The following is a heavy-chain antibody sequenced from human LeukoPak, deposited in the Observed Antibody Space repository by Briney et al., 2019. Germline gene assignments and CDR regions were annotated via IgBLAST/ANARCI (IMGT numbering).Heavy chain of an antibody. CDR3: TRVGDSSGWSYYFDN. CDR1: GYTFTSYD. CDR2: ISAYNGNT. Sequence: ASVKVSCKASGYTFTSYDINWVRQAPGQGLEWMGWISAYNGNTNYAQKLQGRVTMTTDTSTSTAYMELRSLRSDDTAVYYCTRVGDSSGWSYYFDNWGQGTLVSVSS. V-gene: IGHV1-18*04. D-gene: IGHD6-19*01. J-gene: IGHJ4*02.